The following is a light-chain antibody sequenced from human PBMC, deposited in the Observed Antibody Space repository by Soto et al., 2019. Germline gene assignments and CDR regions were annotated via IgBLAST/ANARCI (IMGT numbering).Light chain of an antibody. CDR2: GAS. V-gene: IGKV3-15*01. CDR1: QSVSSN. J-gene: IGKJ1*01. Sequence: EIVMTQSPASLSVSPGERATLSCRASQSVSSNLAWYQQKPGQAPRLLMSGASTWATGIPARFSGSGSGTEFTLTISSLQSEDFAIYYCQQYNNWPRTFGQGTKVEIK. CDR3: QQYNNWPRT.